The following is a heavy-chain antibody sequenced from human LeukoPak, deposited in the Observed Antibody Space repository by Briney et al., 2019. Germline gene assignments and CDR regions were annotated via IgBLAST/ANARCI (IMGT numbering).Heavy chain of an antibody. J-gene: IGHJ4*02. CDR2: INANNGNT. V-gene: IGHV1-18*01. D-gene: IGHD6-13*01. CDR3: ARGPIAAAGDY. CDR1: GYTFTDYG. Sequence: GASVKVSCKASGYTFTDYGITWVRQAPGQGLEWMGWINANNGNTNYAQNLQGRVTMTRDTPTSTAYMELRSLRSDDTAVYYCARGPIAAAGDYWGQGTLVTVSS.